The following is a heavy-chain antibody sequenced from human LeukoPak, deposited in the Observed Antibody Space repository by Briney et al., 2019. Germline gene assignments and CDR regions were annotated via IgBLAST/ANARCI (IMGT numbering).Heavy chain of an antibody. D-gene: IGHD3-10*01. Sequence: ASVKVSCKVYGYTFTSYYMHWVRQPPGQGIEWMGIINPSGGSTSYAQKFEGRVTMTRDTSTSTVYMELSSLRSEDTGVYYCERGGFGELWLKGYWGQGTLVTVSS. CDR1: GYTFTSYY. CDR3: ERGGFGELWLKGY. V-gene: IGHV1-46*01. J-gene: IGHJ4*02. CDR2: INPSGGST.